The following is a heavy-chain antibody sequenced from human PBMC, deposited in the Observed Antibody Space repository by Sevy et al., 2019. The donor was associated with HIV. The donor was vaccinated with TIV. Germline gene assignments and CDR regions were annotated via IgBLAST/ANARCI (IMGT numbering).Heavy chain of an antibody. CDR2: ISSSGNNI. D-gene: IGHD2-15*01. Sequence: GGSLRLSCGGSGLRLTDLSMTWIRQAPGKGLEWVSYISSSGNNIYYRDSVKGRFTISRDSAKNLLFLQMSSLRVEDTGVYFCATSPTYCNIQSCPFNAFNIWGQGTKVTVSS. CDR1: GLRLTDLS. CDR3: ATSPTYCNIQSCPFNAFNI. J-gene: IGHJ3*02. V-gene: IGHV3-11*01.